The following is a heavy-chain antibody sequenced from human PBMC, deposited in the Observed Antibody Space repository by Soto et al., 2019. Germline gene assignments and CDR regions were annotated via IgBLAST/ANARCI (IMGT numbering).Heavy chain of an antibody. CDR3: ARGDNNYYYMDV. J-gene: IGHJ6*03. D-gene: IGHD3-16*01. CDR2: VSYSGSP. CDR1: DVSITSSNSF. V-gene: IGHV4-39*01. Sequence: QLQLQESGPGLVKPSETLSLTCTVSDVSITSSNSFWGWIRQSPGKGLEWIGSVSYSGSPYYNPSLRSQVTISVDTSQNQFSLKLSSVTAADTAVYYCARGDNNYYYMDVWGKGTTVSVS.